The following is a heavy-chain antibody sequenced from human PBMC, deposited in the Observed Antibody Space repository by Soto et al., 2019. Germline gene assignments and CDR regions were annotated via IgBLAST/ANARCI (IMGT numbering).Heavy chain of an antibody. V-gene: IGHV3-11*01. CDR3: ARDLGYYDSSGYFDY. J-gene: IGHJ4*02. Sequence: GGSLRLSCAASGFTFSDYSMSWIRQAPGKGLEWVSYISSSGSIMYYADSVKGRFTISRDNAKNSLYLQMNSLRAEDTAVYYCARDLGYYDSSGYFDYWGQGTLVNVSS. CDR2: ISSSGSIM. CDR1: GFTFSDYS. D-gene: IGHD3-22*01.